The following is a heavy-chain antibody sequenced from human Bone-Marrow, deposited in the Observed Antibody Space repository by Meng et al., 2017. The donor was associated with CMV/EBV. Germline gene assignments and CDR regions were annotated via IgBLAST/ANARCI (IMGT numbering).Heavy chain of an antibody. CDR1: GFTFSSYA. CDR2: ISYDGSNK. D-gene: IGHD3-10*01. V-gene: IGHV3-30-3*01. Sequence: GESLKISCAASGFTFSSYAMHWVRQAPGKGLEWVAVISYDGSNKYYADSVKGRFTISRDNSKNTLYLQMNSLRAEDTAVYYCERDGITMVRGVIITYYYDMDDWGQGTTVTVSS. CDR3: ERDGITMVRGVIITYYYDMDD. J-gene: IGHJ6*02.